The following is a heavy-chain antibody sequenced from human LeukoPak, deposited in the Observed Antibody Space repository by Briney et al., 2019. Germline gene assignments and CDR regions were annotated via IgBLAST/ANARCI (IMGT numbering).Heavy chain of an antibody. V-gene: IGHV1-69*01. CDR1: GGTFSSYA. CDR2: IIPIFGTA. Sequence: SVKVSCKASGGTFSSYAISWVRQAPGQRLEWMGGIIPIFGTADYAQKFQGRVTITADESTSTAYMELSSLRSEDTAVYYCATRDILTGYYSYYYMDVWGKGTTVTVSS. D-gene: IGHD3-9*01. CDR3: ATRDILTGYYSYYYMDV. J-gene: IGHJ6*03.